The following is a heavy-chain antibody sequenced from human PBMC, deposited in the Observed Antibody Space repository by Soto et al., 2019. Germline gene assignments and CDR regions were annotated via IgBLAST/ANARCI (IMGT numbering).Heavy chain of an antibody. CDR2: ISDDGSTI. Sequence: EVQLVESGGGLVQPGGSVRLSCAASGFVFSMYWMHWVRQAPDKGLEWVSRISDDGSTIHYADSVKGRFSISRDNAQNILFLEMTALRDDDRAVYYCVRGLRPSSVGTGAFWGQGAPVTVSS. J-gene: IGHJ4*02. CDR1: GFVFSMYW. V-gene: IGHV3-74*01. CDR3: VRGLRPSSVGTGAF. D-gene: IGHD3-10*01.